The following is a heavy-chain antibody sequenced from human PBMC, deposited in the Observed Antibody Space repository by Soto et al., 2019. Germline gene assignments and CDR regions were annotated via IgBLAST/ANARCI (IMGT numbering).Heavy chain of an antibody. CDR2: IYTGGST. Sequence: EVQLVESGGGLVQPGGSLRLSCAPSGFTVNSYYMSWVRQAPGKGLEWVSVIYTGGSTYYADSVKGRFTISRDNSKNTLYRQMSSLRAEDTAVYYCARGTDEATATNYWGQGALVTVSS. CDR3: ARGTDEATATNY. CDR1: GFTVNSYY. J-gene: IGHJ4*02. V-gene: IGHV3-66*01. D-gene: IGHD5-12*01.